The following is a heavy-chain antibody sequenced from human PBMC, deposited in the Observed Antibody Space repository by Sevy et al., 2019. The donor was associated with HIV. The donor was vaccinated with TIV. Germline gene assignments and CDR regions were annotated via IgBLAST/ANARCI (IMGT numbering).Heavy chain of an antibody. D-gene: IGHD3-22*01. V-gene: IGHV3-30-3*01. J-gene: IGHJ4*02. CDR3: TSDQGVTMIVFVTYYFDY. CDR2: ISNDGSNK. Sequence: GGSLRLSCAASGFTFSSYAMHWVRQAPGKGLEWMAVISNDGSNKYYADSVKGRFTISRDNSKNTLYLQMNSLRAEDTAVAYYTSDQGVTMIVFVTYYFDYWGQGTLVTVSS. CDR1: GFTFSSYA.